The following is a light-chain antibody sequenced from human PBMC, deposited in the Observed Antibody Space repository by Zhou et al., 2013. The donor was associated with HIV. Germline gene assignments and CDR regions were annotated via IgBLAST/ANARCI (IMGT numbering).Light chain of an antibody. CDR2: LGS. Sequence: EIGMTQSPLSLTVTPGEPASISCRSSQSLLHRNGYNYLDWYLQRPGQSPQLLIYLGSTRASGVPDRFSGSGSGTDFTLKISRVEAEDVGVYYCKQTQQPRHTFGQGTKLE. V-gene: IGKV2-28*01. CDR1: QSLLHRNGYNY. CDR3: KQTQQPRHT. J-gene: IGKJ2*01.